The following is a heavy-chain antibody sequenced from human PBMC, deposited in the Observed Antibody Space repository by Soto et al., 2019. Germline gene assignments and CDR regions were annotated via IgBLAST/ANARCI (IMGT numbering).Heavy chain of an antibody. CDR1: GFTFSSYG. V-gene: IGHV3-33*01. CDR3: ARDRDGYNPKYNWFDP. CDR2: IWYDGSNK. D-gene: IGHD5-12*01. Sequence: GGSLRLSCAASGFTFSSYGMHWVRQAPGKGLEWVAVIWYDGSNKYYADSVKGRFTISRDNSKNTLYLQMNSLRAEDTAVYYCARDRDGYNPKYNWFDPWGQGTLVTVSS. J-gene: IGHJ5*02.